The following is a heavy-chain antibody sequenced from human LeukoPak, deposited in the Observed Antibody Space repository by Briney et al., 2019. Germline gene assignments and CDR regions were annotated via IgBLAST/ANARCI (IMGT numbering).Heavy chain of an antibody. CDR1: GGSISSSSYY. Sequence: SETLSLTCTVSGGSISSSSYYWGWIRQPPGKGLEWIGSIYYSGSTYYNPSLKSRVAISVDTSKNQFSLKLSSVTAADTAVYYCARRGTVTTERFDYWGQGTLVPVSS. CDR3: ARRGTVTTERFDY. CDR2: IYYSGST. J-gene: IGHJ4*02. V-gene: IGHV4-39*01. D-gene: IGHD4-11*01.